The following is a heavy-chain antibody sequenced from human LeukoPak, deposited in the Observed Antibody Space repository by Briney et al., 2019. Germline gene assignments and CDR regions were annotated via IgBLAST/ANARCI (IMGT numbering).Heavy chain of an antibody. CDR2: IYSGGST. CDR1: GFTVSSNY. V-gene: IGHV3-66*01. Sequence: GGSLRLSCAASGFTVSSNYMSWVRQAPGKGLEWVSVIYSGGSTYYADSVKGRFTISRDNSKNTLYLQMGSLRAEDMAVYYCARGTENYYDSSGYSFDYWGQGTLVTVSS. J-gene: IGHJ4*02. D-gene: IGHD3-22*01. CDR3: ARGTENYYDSSGYSFDY.